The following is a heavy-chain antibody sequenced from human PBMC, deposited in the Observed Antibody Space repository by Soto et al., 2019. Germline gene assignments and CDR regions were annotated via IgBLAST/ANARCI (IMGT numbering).Heavy chain of an antibody. CDR3: ARELISSTSPVDFES. CDR2: MSNDGSNI. Sequence: PGGSLRLSCAASGFTFSTYAMHWVRQAPGKGLEWVAFMSNDGSNIYYADSVKGRFTVSRDNSKNTLYLQMNSLRPEDTAVYYCARELISSTSPVDFESWGQGTLVTVSS. CDR1: GFTFSTYA. D-gene: IGHD6-13*01. J-gene: IGHJ4*02. V-gene: IGHV3-30-3*01.